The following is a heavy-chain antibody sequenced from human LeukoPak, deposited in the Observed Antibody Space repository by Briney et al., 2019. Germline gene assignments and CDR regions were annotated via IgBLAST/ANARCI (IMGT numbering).Heavy chain of an antibody. CDR2: IRSSGSAI. Sequence: QPGGSLRLACAASGFTFSSYEMTWVRQAPGKGLEWISYIRSSGSAIYYADSVKGRFTISRDNAKNSLYLQMNSLRAEDTAVYYCARDYNFDYWGQGTLLTVSS. J-gene: IGHJ4*02. CDR1: GFTFSSYE. CDR3: ARDYNFDY. V-gene: IGHV3-48*03.